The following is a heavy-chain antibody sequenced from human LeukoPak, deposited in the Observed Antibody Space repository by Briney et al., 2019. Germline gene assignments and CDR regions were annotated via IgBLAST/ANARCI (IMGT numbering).Heavy chain of an antibody. D-gene: IGHD6-13*01. J-gene: IGHJ4*02. V-gene: IGHV3-7*01. Sequence: GGSLRLSCAASEFTFSRYWMSWVRQAPGKGLEWVANIKQDGSEKHYVDSMKGRFTISRDNTKNSVYLQMNSLRAEDTAVYYCARIGYSSSCFDYWGQGTLVTVSS. CDR3: ARIGYSSSCFDY. CDR2: IKQDGSEK. CDR1: EFTFSRYW.